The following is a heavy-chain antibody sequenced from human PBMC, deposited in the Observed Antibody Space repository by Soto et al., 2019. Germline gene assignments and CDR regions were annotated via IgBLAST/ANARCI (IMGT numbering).Heavy chain of an antibody. D-gene: IGHD2-2*01. Sequence: ASVKVSCKASGYTFTGYYMHWVRQAPGQGLEWMGWINPNSGGTNYAKKFQGWVNMTRDTSISTDYMELSRLRSDDTAVYYCARGRVDCSSTSCYAWFAPWGQGTLVTV. CDR3: ARGRVDCSSTSCYAWFAP. J-gene: IGHJ5*02. CDR2: INPNSGGT. V-gene: IGHV1-2*04. CDR1: GYTFTGYY.